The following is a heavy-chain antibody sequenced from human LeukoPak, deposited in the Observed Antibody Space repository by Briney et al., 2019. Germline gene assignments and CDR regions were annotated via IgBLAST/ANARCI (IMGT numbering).Heavy chain of an antibody. CDR2: ISSSSSYI. CDR3: ARLGYDSSGYYYIDY. V-gene: IGHV3-21*01. D-gene: IGHD3-22*01. J-gene: IGHJ4*02. CDR1: GFTFSSYS. Sequence: GGSLRLSCAASGFTFSSYSMNWVRQAPGKGLEWVSSISSSSSYIYYADSVKGRFTISRDNAKNSLYLQMNSLRAEDTAVYYCARLGYDSSGYYYIDYWGQGTLVTVSS.